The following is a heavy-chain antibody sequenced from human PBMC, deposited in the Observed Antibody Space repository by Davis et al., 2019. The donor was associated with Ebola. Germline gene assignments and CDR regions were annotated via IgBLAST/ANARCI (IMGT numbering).Heavy chain of an antibody. D-gene: IGHD3-9*01. CDR2: INLDGTVT. CDR3: TRDFDWDGGY. Sequence: GESLKISCSASGFSFSNHYMHWVRQAPGKGLEWVSRINLDGTVTEYADSVKGRFTISRDNAQNTLFLQMKSLRAEDAALYYCTRDFDWDGGYWGQGTLVTVST. J-gene: IGHJ4*02. CDR1: GFSFSNHY. V-gene: IGHV3-74*03.